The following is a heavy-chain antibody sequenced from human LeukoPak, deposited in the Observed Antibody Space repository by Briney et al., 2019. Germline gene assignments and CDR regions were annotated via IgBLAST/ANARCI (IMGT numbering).Heavy chain of an antibody. CDR3: ARGPVGGTTYNDGDAFDI. D-gene: IGHD1-7*01. CDR2: IYYSGST. Sequence: SETLSLTCTVSGGSISSYYWSWIRQPAGKGLEWIGYIYYSGSTNYNPSLTSRVTISVDTSKNQFSLKLSSVTAADTAVYYCARGPVGGTTYNDGDAFDIWGQGTMVTVSS. CDR1: GGSISSYY. J-gene: IGHJ3*02. V-gene: IGHV4-59*01.